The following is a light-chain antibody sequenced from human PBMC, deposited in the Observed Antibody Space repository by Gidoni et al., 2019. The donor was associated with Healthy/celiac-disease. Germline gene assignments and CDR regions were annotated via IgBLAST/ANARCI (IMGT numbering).Light chain of an antibody. CDR2: RNN. V-gene: IGLV1-47*01. J-gene: IGLJ3*02. CDR1: SSHIGSNY. CDR3: AAWDDSLSGGV. Sequence: QSVLTQPPSASGTPGQRVTISCSGSSSHIGSNYVSWYQQLPGTAPKLLIYRNNQRPSGVPDRFSGSKSGTSASLAISGLRSEDEADYYCAAWDDSLSGGVFGGGTKLTVL.